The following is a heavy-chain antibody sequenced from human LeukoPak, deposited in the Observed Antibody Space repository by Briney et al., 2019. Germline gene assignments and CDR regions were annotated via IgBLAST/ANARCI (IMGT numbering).Heavy chain of an antibody. Sequence: PSETLSLTCAVYGGSFSGYYWSWIRQPPGKGLEWIGEINHSGSTNYNPSLKSRVTISVDTSKNQFSLKLSSVTAADTAVYYCARIQYDFWSGYTNWFDPWGQRTLVTVSS. CDR2: INHSGST. V-gene: IGHV4-34*01. CDR3: ARIQYDFWSGYTNWFDP. J-gene: IGHJ5*02. D-gene: IGHD3-3*01. CDR1: GGSFSGYY.